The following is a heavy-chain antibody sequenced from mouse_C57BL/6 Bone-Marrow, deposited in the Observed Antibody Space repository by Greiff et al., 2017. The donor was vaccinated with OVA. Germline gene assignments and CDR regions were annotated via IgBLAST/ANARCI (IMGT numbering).Heavy chain of an antibody. J-gene: IGHJ4*01. CDR1: GFSLTSYG. V-gene: IGHV2-5*01. D-gene: IGHD1-1*01. Sequence: VQLQQSGPGLVQPSQSLSITCTVSGFSLTSYGVHWVRQSPGKGLEWLGVIWRGGSTDYNAAFMSRLSITKDNSKSQVFFKMNSLQADDTAIYYCAQGATVVAPYDAMDYWGQGTSVTVSS. CDR2: IWRGGST. CDR3: AQGATVVAPYDAMDY.